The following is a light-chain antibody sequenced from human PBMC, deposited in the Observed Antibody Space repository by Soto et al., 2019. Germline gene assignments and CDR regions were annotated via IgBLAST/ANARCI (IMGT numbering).Light chain of an antibody. V-gene: IGLV2-14*01. CDR1: SGDVGAYNY. CDR3: SSYTGSSTVI. CDR2: EVT. Sequence: QSALTQPASVSGSPGQSIAISCTGTSGDVGAYNYVSWYQHHPGKAPKLMIYEVTNRPSGVSNGFSGSISGNTASLTISGLQAEDEADYYCSSYTGSSTVIFGGGTKVTVL. J-gene: IGLJ2*01.